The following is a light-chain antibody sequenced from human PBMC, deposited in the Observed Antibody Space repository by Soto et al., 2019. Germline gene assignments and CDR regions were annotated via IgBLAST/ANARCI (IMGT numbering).Light chain of an antibody. Sequence: KQSPATLSVFPGERATLSYRASQSVSRYSAWYQQKPGAAPRLLIYDASTSATGIPARFSGSASGTDFTLTISSLEPEDFAVYYCQQRSNWPITFRQGTRLEI. J-gene: IGKJ5*01. CDR2: DAS. V-gene: IGKV3-11*01. CDR3: QQRSNWPIT. CDR1: QSVSRY.